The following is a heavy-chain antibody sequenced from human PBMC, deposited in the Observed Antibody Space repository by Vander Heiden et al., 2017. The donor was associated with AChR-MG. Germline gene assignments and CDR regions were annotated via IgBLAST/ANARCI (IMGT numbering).Heavy chain of an antibody. V-gene: IGHV3-30*18. CDR3: AKDLTPTYRMIDY. J-gene: IGHJ4*02. CDR2: ISYDGSNK. CDR1: GFTFSSYG. Sequence: VQLVESGGGVVQPGRSLRLSCAASGFTFSSYGMHWVRQAPGKGLEWVAVISYDGSNKYYADSVKGRFTISRDNSKNTLYLQMNSLRAEDTAVYYCAKDLTPTYRMIDYWGQGTLVTVSS. D-gene: IGHD5-12*01.